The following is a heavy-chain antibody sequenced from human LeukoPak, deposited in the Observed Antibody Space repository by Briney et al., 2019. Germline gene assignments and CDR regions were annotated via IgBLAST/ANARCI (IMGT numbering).Heavy chain of an antibody. Sequence: PGGSLRLSCVASGFTFSTVGMHWVRQAPGKGMEWVAFIRFDGSDKYSADFVKGRFVISRDNSKNTLYLQMNNVRIEDTGVYYCAKSHIAVGGNHFQYWGQGTLLTVSS. V-gene: IGHV3-30*02. CDR3: AKSHIAVGGNHFQY. D-gene: IGHD6-19*01. CDR1: GFTFSTVG. J-gene: IGHJ4*02. CDR2: IRFDGSDK.